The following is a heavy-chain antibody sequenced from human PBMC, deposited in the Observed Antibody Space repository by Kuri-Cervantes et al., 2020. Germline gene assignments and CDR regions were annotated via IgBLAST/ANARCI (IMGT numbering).Heavy chain of an antibody. CDR2: ISSSGSTI. J-gene: IGHJ4*02. CDR1: GFTFSSYS. D-gene: IGHD6-13*01. V-gene: IGHV3-48*04. Sequence: GGSLRLSCAASGFTFSSYSMNWVRQAPGKGLEWVSSISSSGSTIYYADSVKGRFTISRDNAKNSLYLQMNSLRAEDTAVYYGARDAGPVVYYFDYWGQGTLVTVSS. CDR3: ARDAGPVVYYFDY.